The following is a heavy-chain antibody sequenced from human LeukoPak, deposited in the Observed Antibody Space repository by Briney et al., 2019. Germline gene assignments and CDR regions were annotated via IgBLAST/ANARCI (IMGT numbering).Heavy chain of an antibody. Sequence: GGSLRLSCAASGFTFNIYAMNWVRQAPGKGLEWVAVISSDGINKYYADSVKGRFTISRDNSENTLFLQMNSLRAEDTAVYYCARAGVESSGYYAFDVWGQGTILTVPS. CDR1: GFTFNIYA. CDR2: ISSDGINK. CDR3: ARAGVESSGYYAFDV. V-gene: IGHV3-30-3*01. J-gene: IGHJ3*01. D-gene: IGHD3-22*01.